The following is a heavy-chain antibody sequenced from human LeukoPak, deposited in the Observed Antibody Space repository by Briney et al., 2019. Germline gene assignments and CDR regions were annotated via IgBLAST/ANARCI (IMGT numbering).Heavy chain of an antibody. Sequence: ASVEVSCKASGYTFTSYAMNWVRQAPGQGLEWMGWINTNTGNPTYAQGFTGRFVFSLDTPVSTAYLQISSLKAEDTAVYYCARVASGIVGVPAATEQNYYYYGMDVWGQGTTVTVSS. CDR2: INTNTGNP. J-gene: IGHJ6*02. V-gene: IGHV7-4-1*02. CDR1: GYTFTSYA. D-gene: IGHD2-2*01. CDR3: ARVASGIVGVPAATEQNYYYYGMDV.